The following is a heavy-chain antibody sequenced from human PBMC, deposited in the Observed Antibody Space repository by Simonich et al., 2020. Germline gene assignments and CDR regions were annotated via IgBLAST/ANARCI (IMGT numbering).Heavy chain of an antibody. CDR2: INHSGNT. Sequence: QVQLQESGPGLVKPSETLSLTCAVSGYSISSGYYWGWIRQPPGKGLEWIGEINHSGNTNYNPSLKSRVTISVDTSKNQFSLKLSSVTAADTAVYYCARVGGPDAFDIWGQGTMVTVSS. CDR1: GYSISSGYY. CDR3: ARVGGPDAFDI. J-gene: IGHJ3*02. D-gene: IGHD1-26*01. V-gene: IGHV4-38-2*01.